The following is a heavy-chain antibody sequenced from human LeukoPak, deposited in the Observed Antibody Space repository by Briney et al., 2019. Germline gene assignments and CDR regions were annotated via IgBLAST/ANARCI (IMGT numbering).Heavy chain of an antibody. CDR3: ARVGYSGWNLEY. CDR1: GFTFRSYW. Sequence: PGGSLRLSCAASGFTFRSYWMSWVRQAPGKGLEWVANINQDGSVKYHVDSVKGRFTISRDNAKNSLYVQMNSLRDEDTAVYYCARVGYSGWNLEYWGQGTLVTVSS. CDR2: INQDGSVK. J-gene: IGHJ4*02. V-gene: IGHV3-7*01. D-gene: IGHD5-12*01.